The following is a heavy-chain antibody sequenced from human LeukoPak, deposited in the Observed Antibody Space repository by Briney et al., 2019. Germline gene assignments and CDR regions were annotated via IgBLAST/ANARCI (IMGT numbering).Heavy chain of an antibody. J-gene: IGHJ4*02. CDR2: IYPSGST. Sequence: PSETLSLTCTVSGGSTNTYCWSWIRQPAEKGLKWIGRIYPSGSTYYNPSLKSRVTISIDKSKNQFSLRLTSVTAADTAVYYCARDRSGYSEYYFDYWGQGSPVTVSS. V-gene: IGHV4-4*07. CDR1: GGSTNTYC. CDR3: ARDRSGYSEYYFDY. D-gene: IGHD5-12*01.